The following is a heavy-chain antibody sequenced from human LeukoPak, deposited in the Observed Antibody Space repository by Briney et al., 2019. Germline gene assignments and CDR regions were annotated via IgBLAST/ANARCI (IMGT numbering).Heavy chain of an antibody. J-gene: IGHJ4*02. D-gene: IGHD4-11*01. CDR3: ARDQAYSFDY. V-gene: IGHV3-48*01. CDR2: IGSSSSPI. CDR1: GFTYSAYS. Sequence: GGSLRLSCAASGFTYSAYSMNWVRQAPEKGLEWVSYIGSSSSPIYYADSVKGRFTISRDNAKNSLYLQMDSLRAEDTAVYYCARDQAYSFDYWGQGTLVTVSS.